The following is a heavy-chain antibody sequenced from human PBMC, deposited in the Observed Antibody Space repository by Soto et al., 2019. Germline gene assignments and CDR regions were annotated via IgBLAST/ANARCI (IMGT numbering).Heavy chain of an antibody. D-gene: IGHD3-10*01. V-gene: IGHV3-53*01. Sequence: GGSLRLSCAASGFTVSSNYMSWVRQAPGKGLEWVSVIYSGGSTYYADSVKGRFTISRDNSKNTLYLQMNSLRAEDTAVYYCAIDSIWFGELSGTLELYYYGMDVWGQGTTVTVSS. J-gene: IGHJ6*02. CDR3: AIDSIWFGELSGTLELYYYGMDV. CDR1: GFTVSSNY. CDR2: IYSGGST.